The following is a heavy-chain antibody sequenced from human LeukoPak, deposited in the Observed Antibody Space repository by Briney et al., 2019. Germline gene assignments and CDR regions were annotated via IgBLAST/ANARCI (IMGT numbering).Heavy chain of an antibody. Sequence: GGSLRLSCAASGLTGSHNYVSRVRQAPGKGLEWVSAIHISGDTCYADSVKGRFTISRDTSKNTLYLQINSLRVEDTAVYYCIVFGDSNHWGQGTLVTVSS. CDR3: IVFGDSNH. CDR1: GLTGSHNY. D-gene: IGHD4-17*01. J-gene: IGHJ5*02. CDR2: IHISGDT. V-gene: IGHV3-53*01.